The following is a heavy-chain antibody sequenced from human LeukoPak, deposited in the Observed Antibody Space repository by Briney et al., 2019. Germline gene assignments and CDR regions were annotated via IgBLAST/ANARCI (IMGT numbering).Heavy chain of an antibody. Sequence: GGSLRLSCEASGFTFTSYSMNWVRQAPGQGLEWVSSISRSSSYIYYADPVKGRFTISRDNAKTSLYLEMNSLRSEDTAVYYCARVAGDIFTGYYPDYWCQGTGITVSA. CDR1: GFTFTSYS. CDR3: ARVAGDIFTGYYPDY. J-gene: IGHJ4*02. D-gene: IGHD3-9*01. CDR2: ISRSSSYI. V-gene: IGHV3-21*01.